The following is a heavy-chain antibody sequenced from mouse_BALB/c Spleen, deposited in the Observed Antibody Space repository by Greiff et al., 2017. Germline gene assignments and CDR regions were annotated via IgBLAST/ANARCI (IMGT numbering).Heavy chain of an antibody. CDR3: ARDRYDQAWFAY. J-gene: IGHJ3*01. CDR1: GFTFTDYY. D-gene: IGHD2-14*01. V-gene: IGHV7-3*02. Sequence: EVHLVESGGGLVQPGGSLRLSCATSGFTFTDYYMSWVRQPPGKALEWLGFIRNKANGYTTEYSASVKGRFTISRDNSQSILYLQMNTLRAEDSATYYCARDRYDQAWFAYWGQGTLVTVSA. CDR2: IRNKANGYTT.